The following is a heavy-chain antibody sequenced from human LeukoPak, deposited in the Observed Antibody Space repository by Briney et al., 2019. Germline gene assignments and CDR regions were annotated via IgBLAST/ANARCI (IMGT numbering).Heavy chain of an antibody. D-gene: IGHD4-23*01. J-gene: IGHJ4*02. V-gene: IGHV3-48*04. Sequence: TGGSLRLSRAASGFTFRSYSMSWVRQAPGKGLDWVSYIGSSSSTIYYADSVKGRFTISRDNAKFSLYLQMSSLRAEDTAVYYCTTDRKVGTWDPRFNYWGQGTLVTVSS. CDR3: TTDRKVGTWDPRFNY. CDR1: GFTFRSYS. CDR2: IGSSSSTI.